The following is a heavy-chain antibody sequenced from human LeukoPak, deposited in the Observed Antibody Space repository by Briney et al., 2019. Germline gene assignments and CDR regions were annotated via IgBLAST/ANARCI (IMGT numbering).Heavy chain of an antibody. CDR1: GGSFSGYY. D-gene: IGHD3-22*01. Sequence: PSETLSLTCAVYGGSFSGYYWSWIRQPPGKGLEWIGEINHSGSTNYNPSLKSRVTISVDTSKNQFSLKLSSATAADTAMYYCARDQRYDSSGSVYYYYGMDVWGQGTAVTVSS. CDR3: ARDQRYDSSGSVYYYYGMDV. J-gene: IGHJ6*02. CDR2: INHSGST. V-gene: IGHV4-34*01.